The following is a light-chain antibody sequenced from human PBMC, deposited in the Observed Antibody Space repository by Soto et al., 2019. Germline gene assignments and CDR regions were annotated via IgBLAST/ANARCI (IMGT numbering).Light chain of an antibody. V-gene: IGKV1-5*01. CDR3: QQYNSYYT. CDR2: DAS. CDR1: QSISSW. Sequence: DIQMTQSPSTLSASVGDRVTITCRASQSISSWLAWYQQKPGKAPKLLIYDASSLESGVPSRFSGSGSGTEFTLTISSLQPDDFETYYCQQYNSYYTFGPGTKVDIK. J-gene: IGKJ3*01.